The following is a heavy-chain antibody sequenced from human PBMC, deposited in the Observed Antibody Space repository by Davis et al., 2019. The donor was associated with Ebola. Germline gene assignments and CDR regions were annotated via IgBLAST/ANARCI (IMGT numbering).Heavy chain of an antibody. CDR1: GFTFSSYG. CDR2: ISYDGSNK. CDR3: ARIKKMVTNYYYYGMDV. D-gene: IGHD5-18*01. J-gene: IGHJ6*02. V-gene: IGHV3-30*03. Sequence: PGGSLRLSCAASGFTFSSYGMHWVRQAPGKGLEWVAVISYDGSNKYYADSVKGRFTISRDNSKNTLYLQMNSLRAEDTAVYYCARIKKMVTNYYYYGMDVWGQGTTVTVSS.